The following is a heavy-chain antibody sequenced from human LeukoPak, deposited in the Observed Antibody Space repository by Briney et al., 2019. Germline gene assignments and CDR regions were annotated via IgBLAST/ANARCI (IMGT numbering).Heavy chain of an antibody. V-gene: IGHV1-46*01. D-gene: IGHD3-22*01. CDR2: INPSGGST. CDR1: GYTFTAYY. J-gene: IGHJ5*02. Sequence: ASVKVSCKASGYTFTAYYIHWVRQAPGQGLEWMGIINPSGGSTSYAQKFQGRVTMTRDTSTSTVYMELSSLRSEDTAVYYCATVGVYYYDSSGYNWFDPWGQGTLVTVSS. CDR3: ATVGVYYYDSSGYNWFDP.